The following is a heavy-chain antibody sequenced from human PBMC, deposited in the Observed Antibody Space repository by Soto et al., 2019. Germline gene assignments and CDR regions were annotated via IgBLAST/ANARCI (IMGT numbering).Heavy chain of an antibody. V-gene: IGHV6-1*01. D-gene: IGHD3-22*01. CDR1: GDSVSSNSAA. CDR2: TYYRSKWYN. J-gene: IGHJ3*02. Sequence: SQTLSLTCAISGDSVSSNSAAWNWIRQSPSRGLGWLGRTYYRSKWYNDDAVSVKSRVTINPDTSKNQFSLQLNSVPPEDLAVYYCARGYYDSSGLINGAFDIWGQGTMVAVAS. CDR3: ARGYYDSSGLINGAFDI.